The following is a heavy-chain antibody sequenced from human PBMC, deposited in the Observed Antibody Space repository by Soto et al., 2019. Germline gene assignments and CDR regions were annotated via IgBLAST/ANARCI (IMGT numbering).Heavy chain of an antibody. V-gene: IGHV6-1*01. CDR1: GDSVSSNSAA. J-gene: IGHJ6*02. D-gene: IGHD6-19*01. Sequence: PSQTLSLTCAISGDSVSSNSAAWNWIRQSPSRGLEWLGRTYYRSKWYNDYAVSVKSRITINPDTSKNQFSLQLNSVTPEDTAVYYCAREVAVAGMGPLGSYYGMDFWGQGTTVTVSS. CDR3: AREVAVAGMGPLGSYYGMDF. CDR2: TYYRSKWYN.